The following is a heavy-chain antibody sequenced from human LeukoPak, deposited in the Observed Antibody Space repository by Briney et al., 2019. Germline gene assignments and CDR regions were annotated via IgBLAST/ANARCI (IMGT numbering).Heavy chain of an antibody. D-gene: IGHD3-10*01. CDR3: TTVQFALTMIFDY. V-gene: IGHV3-15*01. J-gene: IGHJ4*02. Sequence: GGSLRLSCAASGFTFSNAWMSWVRQAPGKGLEWVGRIKSKFDGGTTDYAAPVKGRFTISRDDSKKTLYLQMNSLKIEDTAVYYCTTVQFALTMIFDYWGQGTLVTVSS. CDR2: IKSKFDGGTT. CDR1: GFTFSNAW.